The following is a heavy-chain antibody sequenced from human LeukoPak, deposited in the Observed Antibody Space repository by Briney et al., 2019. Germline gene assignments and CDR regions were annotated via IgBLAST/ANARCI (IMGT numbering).Heavy chain of an antibody. J-gene: IGHJ3*02. CDR2: INPNSGGT. Sequence: VASVKVSCKASGYTFTGYYMHWVRQAPGQGLEWMGWINPNSGGTNYAQKFQGWVTMTRGTSISTAYMELSRLRSDDTAVYYCARALNDAFDIWGQGTMVTVSS. CDR1: GYTFTGYY. V-gene: IGHV1-2*04. CDR3: ARALNDAFDI.